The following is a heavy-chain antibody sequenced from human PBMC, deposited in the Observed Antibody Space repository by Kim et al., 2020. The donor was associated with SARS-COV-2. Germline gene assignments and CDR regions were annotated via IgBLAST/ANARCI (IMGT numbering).Heavy chain of an antibody. CDR2: IGTAGDT. CDR1: GFTFSSYD. V-gene: IGHV3-13*04. J-gene: IGHJ6*02. Sequence: GGSLRLSCAASGFTFSSYDMHWVRQATGKGLEWVSAIGTAGDTYYPGSVKGRFTISRENAKNSLYLQMNSLRAGDTAVYYCARVRPRIAVAGYYYYYGMDVWGLGTTVTVSS. CDR3: ARVRPRIAVAGYYYYYGMDV. D-gene: IGHD6-19*01.